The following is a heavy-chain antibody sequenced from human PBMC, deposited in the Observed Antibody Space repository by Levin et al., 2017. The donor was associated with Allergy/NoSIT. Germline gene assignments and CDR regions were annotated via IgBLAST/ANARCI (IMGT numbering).Heavy chain of an antibody. CDR1: HY. J-gene: IGHJ4*02. Sequence: HYLDWVHRAPGKGLVWVGRTRKKANSYTTEYAASVKGRFTISRDDSKNSLYLQMNSLKTEDTAVYYCAKVDDSSGYSFDYWGQGTLVTVSS. CDR2: TRKKANSYTT. D-gene: IGHD3-22*01. CDR3: AKVDDSSGYSFDY. V-gene: IGHV3-72*01.